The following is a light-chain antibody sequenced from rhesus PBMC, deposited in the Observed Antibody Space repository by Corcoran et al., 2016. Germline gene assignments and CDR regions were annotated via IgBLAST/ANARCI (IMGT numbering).Light chain of an antibody. CDR2: KAS. CDR1: QGISNN. Sequence: DIQMTQSPSSLSASVGDRVTITCRASQGISNNLAWYQQKPGKVPKPLIYKASTLQSGIPTRFSDSGSGTDFTLTFSSLQPEDFATYYCQHGYGILYSFGQGTKVEIK. V-gene: IGKV1-25*01. J-gene: IGKJ2*01. CDR3: QHGYGILYS.